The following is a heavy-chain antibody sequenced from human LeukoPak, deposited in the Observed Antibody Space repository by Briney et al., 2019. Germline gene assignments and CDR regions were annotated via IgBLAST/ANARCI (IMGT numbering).Heavy chain of an antibody. J-gene: IGHJ5*02. V-gene: IGHV4-4*09. CDR2: IYTSGST. CDR1: GVSLSSHY. D-gene: IGHD3-16*01. Sequence: SETLSLTCSVSGVSLSSHYWSWIRQPPGKGLEWIGYIYTSGSTNYNPSLKSRVTISVDTSKNQFSLKLSSVTAADTAVYYCARHGDKRGRFDPWGQGTLVTVSS. CDR3: ARHGDKRGRFDP.